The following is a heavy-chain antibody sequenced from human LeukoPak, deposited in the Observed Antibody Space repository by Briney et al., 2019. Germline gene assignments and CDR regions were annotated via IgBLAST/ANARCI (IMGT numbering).Heavy chain of an antibody. D-gene: IGHD3-3*01. J-gene: IGHJ6*03. Sequence: ASVKVSCKASGYTFTSYGISWVRQAPGQGLEWMGWNSAYNGNTNYAQKLQGRVTMTTDTSTSTAYMELRSLRSDDTAVYYCARDAGIVSITIFGVVIPRPNGHYYMDVWGKGTTVTVSS. CDR1: GYTFTSYG. CDR3: ARDAGIVSITIFGVVIPRPNGHYYMDV. V-gene: IGHV1-18*01. CDR2: NSAYNGNT.